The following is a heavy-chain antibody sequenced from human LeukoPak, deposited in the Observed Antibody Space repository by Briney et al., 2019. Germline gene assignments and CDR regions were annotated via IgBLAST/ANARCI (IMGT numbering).Heavy chain of an antibody. D-gene: IGHD4-17*01. V-gene: IGHV4-59*01. Sequence: SETLSLTCTVSGGSISSYYWSWIRQPPGKGLEWIGYIYYSGSTNYNPSLKSRVTISVDTSKNQFSLKLSSVTAADTAVYYCARDRRTTVTSQYYYSYGMDVWGQGTTVTVSS. CDR3: ARDRRTTVTSQYYYSYGMDV. J-gene: IGHJ6*02. CDR1: GGSISSYY. CDR2: IYYSGST.